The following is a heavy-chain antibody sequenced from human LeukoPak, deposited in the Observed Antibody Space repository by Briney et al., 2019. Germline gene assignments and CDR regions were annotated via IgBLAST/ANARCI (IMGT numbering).Heavy chain of an antibody. V-gene: IGHV1-8*01. D-gene: IGHD3-22*01. CDR2: MNPNSGNT. CDR1: GYTFTSYD. Sequence: GASVKVSCKASGYTFTSYDINWVRQATGQGLEWMGWMNPNSGNTGYAQKFQGRVTITRNTSISTAYMELSSLRSEDTAVYYCARGPYYYDSSGYYYVGYWGQGTLVTVSS. J-gene: IGHJ4*02. CDR3: ARGPYYYDSSGYYYVGY.